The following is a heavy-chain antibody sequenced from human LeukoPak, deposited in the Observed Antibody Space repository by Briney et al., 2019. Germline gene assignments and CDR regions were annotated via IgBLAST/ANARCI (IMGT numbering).Heavy chain of an antibody. CDR2: ISSSSSYI. D-gene: IGHD2-2*01. Sequence: GGSLGLSCAASGFTFSSYSMNWVRQAPGKGLEWVSSISSSSSYIYYADSAKGRFTIPRDNAKNSLYLQMNSLRAEDTAVYYCARDMVVPTYYYYYMDVWGKGTTVTVSS. V-gene: IGHV3-21*01. CDR1: GFTFSSYS. CDR3: ARDMVVPTYYYYYMDV. J-gene: IGHJ6*03.